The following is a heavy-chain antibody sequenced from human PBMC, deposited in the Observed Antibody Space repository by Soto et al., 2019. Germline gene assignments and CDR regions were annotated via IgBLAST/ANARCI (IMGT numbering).Heavy chain of an antibody. J-gene: IGHJ4*02. D-gene: IGHD6-13*01. Sequence: PGGSLRLSCAASGFSFSNYEMNWVRQAPGKRLEWVAYISSGGDTIHYADSVRGRFTVSRDNARNSLSLQMNTLRVEDTALYYCARDRAAGGYWGQGTLVTVSS. V-gene: IGHV3-48*03. CDR3: ARDRAAGGY. CDR2: ISSGGDTI. CDR1: GFSFSNYE.